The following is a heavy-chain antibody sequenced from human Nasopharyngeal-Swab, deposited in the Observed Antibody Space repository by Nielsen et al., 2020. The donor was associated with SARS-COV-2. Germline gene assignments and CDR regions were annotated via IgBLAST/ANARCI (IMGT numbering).Heavy chain of an antibody. CDR2: INPGGGSA. D-gene: IGHD2-15*01. CDR3: ARGGDPREVVAATDCFDP. V-gene: IGHV1-46*01. Sequence: WVRQAPGPGLEWMGIINPGGGSARYSQNFQGRVTMTRDTSTSTVYMELSSLRSEDTAVYYCARGGDPREVVAATDCFDPWGQGTLVTVFS. J-gene: IGHJ5*02.